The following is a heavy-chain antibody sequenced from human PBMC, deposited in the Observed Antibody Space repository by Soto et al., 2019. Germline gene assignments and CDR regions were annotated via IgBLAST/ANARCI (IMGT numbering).Heavy chain of an antibody. J-gene: IGHJ4*02. CDR1: GGSISSSSYY. V-gene: IGHV4-39*01. D-gene: IGHD4-17*01. Sequence: PSETLSLTCTVSGGSISSSSYYWGWIRQPPGKGLEWIGSIYYSGSTYYNPSLKSRVTISVDTSKNQFSLKLSSVTAADTAVYYCARHLQDYGDSLDYWGQGTLVTGSS. CDR2: IYYSGST. CDR3: ARHLQDYGDSLDY.